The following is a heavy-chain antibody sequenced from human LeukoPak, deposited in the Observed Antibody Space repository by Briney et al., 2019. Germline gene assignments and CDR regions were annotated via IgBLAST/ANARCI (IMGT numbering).Heavy chain of an antibody. D-gene: IGHD1/OR15-1a*01. CDR2: VYPGDSDT. CDR1: GYRFTSYR. CDR3: ARVRQLFSRTSFYYYMDV. V-gene: IGHV5-51*01. J-gene: IGHJ6*03. Sequence: GESLQISCKGSGYRFTSYRIGWVRQMPGKGLEWMGIVYPGDSDTIYSPSFEGQVTISADKSINTAYLQWSSLKASDTAICYCARVRQLFSRTSFYYYMDVWGKGTTVTISS.